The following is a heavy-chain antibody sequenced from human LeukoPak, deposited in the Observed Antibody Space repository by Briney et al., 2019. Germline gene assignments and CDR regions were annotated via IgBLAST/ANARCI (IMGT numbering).Heavy chain of an antibody. CDR3: ARDRNGKGSGSYSSDY. Sequence: GASVKVSCKASGYTFTSYGISWVRQAPGQGLEWMGGIIPIFGTTNYAQKFQGRVTITADKSTSTAYMELSSLRSEDTAVYYCARDRNGKGSGSYSSDYWGQGTLVTVSS. CDR1: GYTFTSYG. V-gene: IGHV1-69*06. D-gene: IGHD3-10*01. CDR2: IIPIFGTT. J-gene: IGHJ4*02.